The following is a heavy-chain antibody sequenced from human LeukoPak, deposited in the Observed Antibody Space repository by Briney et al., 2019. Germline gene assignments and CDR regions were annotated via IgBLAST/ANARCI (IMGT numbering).Heavy chain of an antibody. J-gene: IGHJ4*02. CDR1: GDSISSSSSY. Sequence: SETLSLTCTVSGDSISSSSSYWGWIRQPPGKGLEWVGSIYFSGNTYYNPSLKSRVTISVDTSQNQFSLRLSSVTAADTALYYCARLGGSRRESYFDYWGQGTLVTASS. CDR3: ARLGGSRRESYFDY. D-gene: IGHD3-16*01. CDR2: IYFSGNT. V-gene: IGHV4-39*01.